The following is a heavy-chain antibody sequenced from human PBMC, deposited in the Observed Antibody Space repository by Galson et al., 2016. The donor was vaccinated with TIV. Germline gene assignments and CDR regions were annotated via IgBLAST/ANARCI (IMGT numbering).Heavy chain of an antibody. Sequence: SLRLSCAASGFTFDDFGMSWVRQVPGKGLEWVSGINWNGNRTGYADYVKGRFTISRDKAKNSLYLQMNSLRAEDTALYYCARYYYDRGGYSYESRDFFDYWSQGTLVTVSS. D-gene: IGHD3-22*01. CDR3: ARYYYDRGGYSYESRDFFDY. J-gene: IGHJ4*02. CDR1: GFTFDDFG. CDR2: INWNGNRT. V-gene: IGHV3-20*04.